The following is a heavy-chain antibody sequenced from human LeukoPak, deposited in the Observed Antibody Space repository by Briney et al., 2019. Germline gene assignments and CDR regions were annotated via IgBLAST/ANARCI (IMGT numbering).Heavy chain of an antibody. Sequence: PGGSLRPSCGGSGLSFSGQWMNWVRQAPGQGLEWVANIKYDGSEKYYVDSVKGRFTISRDDAKNSLSLQMSNVRAEDTAVYYCAFNNNFKYWGQGTQVTVSS. CDR2: IKYDGSEK. CDR1: GLSFSGQW. CDR3: AFNNNFKY. V-gene: IGHV3-7*01. J-gene: IGHJ4*02. D-gene: IGHD4-11*01.